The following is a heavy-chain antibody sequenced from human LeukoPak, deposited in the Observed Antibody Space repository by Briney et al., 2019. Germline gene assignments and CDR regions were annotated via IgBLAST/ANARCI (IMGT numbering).Heavy chain of an antibody. J-gene: IGHJ4*02. CDR1: GFTFSNYW. CDR3: ARDGSRGYSYGYSDS. CDR2: IRKDGSEK. D-gene: IGHD5-18*01. V-gene: IGHV3-7*01. Sequence: GGSLRLSYAASGFTFSNYWMNWVPQTPGKGLEWVAIIRKDGSEKYYVDSVRGRFTISRDNAKNSLYLQMNSLRAEDTAVYYCARDGSRGYSYGYSDSWGQGTLVTVSS.